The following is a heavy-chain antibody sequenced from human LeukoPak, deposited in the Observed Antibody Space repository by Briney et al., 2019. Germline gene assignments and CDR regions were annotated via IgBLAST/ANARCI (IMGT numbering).Heavy chain of an antibody. Sequence: ASVKVSCKASGYTFTDYAVNWMRHAPGERLEWMGWVNAGNGNTKYSQKFQGRVTITWDRSASTAYMELNSLRSEDTALYYCARGRWSTASASYYFDSWGQGTLVTVS. CDR1: GYTFTDYA. CDR2: VNAGNGNT. V-gene: IGHV1-3*01. CDR3: ARGRWSTASASYYFDS. D-gene: IGHD5/OR15-5a*01. J-gene: IGHJ4*02.